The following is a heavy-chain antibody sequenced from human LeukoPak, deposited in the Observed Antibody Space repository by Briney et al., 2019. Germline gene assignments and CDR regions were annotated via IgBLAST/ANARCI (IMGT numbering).Heavy chain of an antibody. Sequence: SETLSLTCAVSGYSISSGYYWGWLRQPPGKGLEWIGSIYHSGSTYYNPSLKSRVTISVDTSKNQFSLKLSSVTAADTAVYYCARGGSTYYDFWSGYLYAFDIWGQGTMVTVSS. CDR1: GYSISSGYY. D-gene: IGHD3-3*01. V-gene: IGHV4-38-2*01. J-gene: IGHJ3*02. CDR2: IYHSGST. CDR3: ARGGSTYYDFWSGYLYAFDI.